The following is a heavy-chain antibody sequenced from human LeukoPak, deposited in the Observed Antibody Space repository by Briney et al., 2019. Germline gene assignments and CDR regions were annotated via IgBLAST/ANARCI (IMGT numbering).Heavy chain of an antibody. CDR1: GFTFSSYS. CDR3: ARLWLTRDDY. Sequence: GGSLRLSCAASGFTFSSYSMNWVRQAPGKGLEWVSYISSSSSTIYYADSVKGRFTISRDNAKNSLYLQMNSLRAEDTAVYYCARLWLTRDDYWGQGTLVTVSS. V-gene: IGHV3-48*01. D-gene: IGHD3-10*01. J-gene: IGHJ4*02. CDR2: ISSSSSTI.